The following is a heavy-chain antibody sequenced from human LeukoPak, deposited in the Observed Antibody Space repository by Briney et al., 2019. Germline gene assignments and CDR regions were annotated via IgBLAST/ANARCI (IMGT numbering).Heavy chain of an antibody. V-gene: IGHV1-18*01. D-gene: IGHD3-10*01. CDR1: GYTFIRYG. J-gene: IGHJ4*02. Sequence: ASVKVSCKASGYTFIRYGISWVRQAPGQGLEWTGWISPYNDNKKFLQKLQGRVTMTTDTSTSTAYMELRSLTSDDTAIYYCARGESIGSYQFLHDYWGQGTLVTVSS. CDR2: ISPYNDNK. CDR3: ARGESIGSYQFLHDY.